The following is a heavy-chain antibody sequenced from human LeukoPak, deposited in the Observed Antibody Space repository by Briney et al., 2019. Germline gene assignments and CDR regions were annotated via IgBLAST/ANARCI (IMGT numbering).Heavy chain of an antibody. CDR1: RFTVSSNY. CDR3: ARDDVASVFDY. CDR2: IYSGGNT. V-gene: IGHV3-66*02. Sequence: GGSLRLSCAASRFTVSSNYMTWVRQAPGKGLEWVSVIYSGGNTYYADSVKGRFTISRDNSKNTLYLQMNSLRAEDTAIYYCARDDVASVFDYWGQGTLVTVSS. D-gene: IGHD3-16*01. J-gene: IGHJ4*02.